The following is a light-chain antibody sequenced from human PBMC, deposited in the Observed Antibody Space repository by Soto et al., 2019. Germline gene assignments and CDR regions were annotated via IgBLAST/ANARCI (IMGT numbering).Light chain of an antibody. CDR2: GAS. V-gene: IGKV3-20*01. Sequence: EIVLTQSPGTLSLSPGERATLSCRASQSVSSSYLAWYQQKPGQAPRLLIYGASSRATGIPDRFSGSGSGTNFTLTISRLEPEDFAVYYCHQYGSSPLTCGGGTKVEIK. CDR1: QSVSSSY. J-gene: IGKJ4*02. CDR3: HQYGSSPLT.